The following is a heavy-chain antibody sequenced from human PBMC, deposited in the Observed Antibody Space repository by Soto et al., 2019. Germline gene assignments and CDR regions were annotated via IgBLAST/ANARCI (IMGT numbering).Heavy chain of an antibody. CDR1: GYTFTSYY. J-gene: IGHJ4*02. CDR3: ARIHVTDDYGGNSDY. V-gene: IGHV1-46*01. Sequence: ASVKVSCKASGYTFTSYYMHWVRQAPGQGLEWMGIINPSGGSTSYAQKFQGRVTMTRDTSTSTVYMELSSLRSEDTAVYYCARIHVTDDYGGNSDYWGQGXLVTVYS. CDR2: INPSGGST. D-gene: IGHD4-17*01.